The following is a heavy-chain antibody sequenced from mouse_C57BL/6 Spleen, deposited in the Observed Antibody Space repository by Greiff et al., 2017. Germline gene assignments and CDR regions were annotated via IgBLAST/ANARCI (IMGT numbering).Heavy chain of an antibody. J-gene: IGHJ2*01. V-gene: IGHV1-19*01. CDR2: INPYNGGT. Sequence: EVQLQQSGPVLVKPGASVKMSCKASGYTFTDYYMNWVKQSHGKSLEWIGVINPYNGGTSYNQKFKGKATLTVDKSSSTAYMELNSLTSEDSAVYYCAGGLRLEDYFDYWGQGTTLTVSS. CDR1: GYTFTDYY. CDR3: AGGLRLEDYFDY. D-gene: IGHD2-4*01.